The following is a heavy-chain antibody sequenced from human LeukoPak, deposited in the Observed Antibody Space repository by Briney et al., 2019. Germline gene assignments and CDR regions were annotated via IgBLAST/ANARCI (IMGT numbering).Heavy chain of an antibody. CDR2: INHSGST. Sequence: SETLSLTCTVSGGSISSGGYYWSWIRQPPGKGLEWIGEINHSGSTNYNPSLKSRVTISVDTSKNQFSLKLSSVTAADTAVYYCARSPGGYYVRYYYYGMDVWGQGTTVTVSS. CDR3: ARSPGGYYVRYYYYGMDV. D-gene: IGHD3-3*01. J-gene: IGHJ6*02. CDR1: GGSISSGGYY. V-gene: IGHV4-39*07.